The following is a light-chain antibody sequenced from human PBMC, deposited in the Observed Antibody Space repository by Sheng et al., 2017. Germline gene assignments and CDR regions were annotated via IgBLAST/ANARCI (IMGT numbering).Light chain of an antibody. Sequence: EIELTQSPATLSLSPGERATLSCRASQSVSNSLAWYQQKPGQAPRLLIYDASNRATGIPARFSGSGSGTDFTLTISSLEPEDFAVYYCQQRSNWLWTFGQGTKVEIK. CDR1: QSVSNS. CDR3: QQRSNWLWT. CDR2: DAS. J-gene: IGKJ1*01. V-gene: IGKV3-11*01.